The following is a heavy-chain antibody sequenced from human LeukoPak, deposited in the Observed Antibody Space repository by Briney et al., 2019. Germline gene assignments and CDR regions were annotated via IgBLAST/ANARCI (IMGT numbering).Heavy chain of an antibody. CDR1: GYTFTSYG. J-gene: IGHJ3*02. Sequence: GASVKVSCKASGYTFTSYGISWVRQAPGQGLELMGWISAYNGNTNFAQKLQGRITMTTDTSTSTAYMELRSLRSDDTAVYYCVRSGYCYGGTCHSGAFDIWGQGTVVTVSS. CDR2: ISAYNGNT. V-gene: IGHV1-18*01. D-gene: IGHD2-15*01. CDR3: VRSGYCYGGTCHSGAFDI.